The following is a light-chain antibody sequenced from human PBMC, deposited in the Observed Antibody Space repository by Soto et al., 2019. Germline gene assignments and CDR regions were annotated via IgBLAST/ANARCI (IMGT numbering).Light chain of an antibody. V-gene: IGKV3-15*01. J-gene: IGKJ1*01. CDR1: QSFGTK. CDR3: QQYSSWLWT. Sequence: IGMTQSPATLSVSPGERDNLSCRASQSFGTKLAWYQQTPGQAPRLLIYGASNRATGVPARISGSVSGTEFTLTIASLQSEDFAVYYCQQYSSWLWTFGQGTKVDIK. CDR2: GAS.